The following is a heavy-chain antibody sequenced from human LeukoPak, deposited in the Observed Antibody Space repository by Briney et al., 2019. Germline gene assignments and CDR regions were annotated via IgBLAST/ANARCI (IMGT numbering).Heavy chain of an antibody. CDR1: GGSISSGSYY. CDR2: IYTSGST. Sequence: SQTLSLTCTVSGGSISSGSYYWSWIRQPAGKGLEWIGRIYTSGSTNYNPSLKSRVTISVDTSKNQFSLKLSSVTAADTAVYYCARVGSLAAAGTFDYWGQGTLVTVSS. V-gene: IGHV4-61*02. D-gene: IGHD6-13*01. CDR3: ARVGSLAAAGTFDY. J-gene: IGHJ4*02.